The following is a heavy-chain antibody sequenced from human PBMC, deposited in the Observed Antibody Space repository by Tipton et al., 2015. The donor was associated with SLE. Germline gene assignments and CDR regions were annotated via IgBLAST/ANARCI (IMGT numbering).Heavy chain of an antibody. CDR2: ISSSSRYI. D-gene: IGHD3-10*01. J-gene: IGHJ5*02. CDR3: AGDDYASGIT. V-gene: IGHV3-21*03. CDR1: GLTFGSCA. Sequence: SLRLSCAASGLTFGSCAFHWVREAPGKGLEWVSSISSSSRYIYHAESLKGRFTISRDNAKNSLYLQMNSLRVEDTAVYFCAGDDYASGITWGQGTLVTVSS.